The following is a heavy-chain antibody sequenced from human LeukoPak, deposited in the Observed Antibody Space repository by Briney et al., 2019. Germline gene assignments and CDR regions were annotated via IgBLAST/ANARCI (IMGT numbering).Heavy chain of an antibody. J-gene: IGHJ4*02. D-gene: IGHD3-22*01. V-gene: IGHV3-21*01. Sequence: GGSLRLSCAASGFTFSSYGMHWVRQAPGKGLEWVSSISSSSSYIYYADSVKGRFTISRDNAKNSLYLQMNSLRAEDTAVYYCARDLQNYYDSSGYLDYWGQGTLVTVSS. CDR1: GFTFSSYG. CDR2: ISSSSSYI. CDR3: ARDLQNYYDSSGYLDY.